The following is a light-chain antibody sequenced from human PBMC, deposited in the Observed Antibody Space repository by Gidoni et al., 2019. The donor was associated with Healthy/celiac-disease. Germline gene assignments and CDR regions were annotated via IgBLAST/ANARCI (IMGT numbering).Light chain of an antibody. J-gene: IGLJ1*01. CDR3: QAWDSSVYV. CDR2: QDS. V-gene: IGLV3-1*01. CDR1: KLGDKY. Sequence: YELTQPPSLSVSPGQTASITCSGDKLGDKYACWYQQKPGQSPVLVIYQDSKRPSGIPERFSGSNSGNTATLTISGTQAMDEADYYCQAWDSSVYVFGTGTKVTVL.